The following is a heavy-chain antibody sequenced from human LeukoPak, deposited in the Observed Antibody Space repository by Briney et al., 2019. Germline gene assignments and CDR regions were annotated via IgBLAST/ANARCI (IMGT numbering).Heavy chain of an antibody. CDR1: GYIFTRYV. CDR3: ATHSGSYRGHFGY. CDR2: ISVYNGNT. D-gene: IGHD1-26*01. V-gene: IGHV1-18*01. J-gene: IGHJ4*02. Sequence: ASVKVSCKASGYIFTRYVISWVRQAPGQGLKWIGWISVYNGNTKYAQKLQGRVTMSTDTSTNTAYMELRSLRSDDTAVYYCATHSGSYRGHFGYWGQGTLVTVSS.